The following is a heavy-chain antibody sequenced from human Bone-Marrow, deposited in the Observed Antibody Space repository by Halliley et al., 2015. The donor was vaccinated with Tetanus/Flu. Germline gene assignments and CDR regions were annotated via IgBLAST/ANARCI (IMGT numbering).Heavy chain of an antibody. J-gene: IGHJ4*02. V-gene: IGHV3-11*01. CDR2: IGPSASTL. CDR1: GFTFNDYF. D-gene: IGHD3-3*01. CDR3: AREGATSIFGIAYVDY. Sequence: AASGFTFNDYFMSWIRQVPGKGLEWVSYIGPSASTLFYADSVRGRFTVSRDNAKNSLHLQMDSLTAEDSAVYCCAREGATSIFGIAYVDYWGQGSLVSVSS.